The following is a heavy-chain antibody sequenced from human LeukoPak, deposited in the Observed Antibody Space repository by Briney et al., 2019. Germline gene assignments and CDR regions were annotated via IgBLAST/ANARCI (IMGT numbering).Heavy chain of an antibody. CDR1: GYTFTSYG. CDR3: ARCGYDHCNIPLIH. Sequence: ASVKVSCKASGYTFTSYGISWVRQAPGQGLEWMGWISAYNGNTNYAQKLQGRVTMTTDTSTSTAYMELRSQRSDDTAVYYCARCGYDHCNIPLIHWGQGTLVTVSS. V-gene: IGHV1-18*04. D-gene: IGHD5-12*01. CDR2: ISAYNGNT. J-gene: IGHJ4*02.